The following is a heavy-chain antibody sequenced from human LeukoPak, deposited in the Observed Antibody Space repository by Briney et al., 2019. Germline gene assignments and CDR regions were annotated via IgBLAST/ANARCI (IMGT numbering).Heavy chain of an antibody. V-gene: IGHV3-48*01. CDR3: ARAIPCTSNGCFTREDTYFYYMDV. J-gene: IGHJ6*03. Sequence: PGGSLRLSCAASGFTFSSYSMNWVRQAPGKGLEWVSYISSSSSTIYYADSVRGRFFMFRDSSKNTVDLDMKGLRPDDTAVYYCARAIPCTSNGCFTREDTYFYYMDVWGRETTVIVSS. CDR2: ISSSSSTI. D-gene: IGHD2-2*02. CDR1: GFTFSSYS.